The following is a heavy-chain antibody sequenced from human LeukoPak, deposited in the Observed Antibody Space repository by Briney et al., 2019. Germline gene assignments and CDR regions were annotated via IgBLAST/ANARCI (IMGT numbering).Heavy chain of an antibody. CDR1: GFTFSSYW. CDR2: MNSDGSST. Sequence: GGSLRLSCAASGFTFSSYWMHWVRQPPGKGLVWVSRMNSDGSSTSYADSVKGRFTISRDNAKNTLYLQMNSLRAEDTAVYYCAKDTTVTTNYWGQGTLVTVSS. CDR3: AKDTTVTTNY. V-gene: IGHV3-74*01. D-gene: IGHD4-17*01. J-gene: IGHJ4*02.